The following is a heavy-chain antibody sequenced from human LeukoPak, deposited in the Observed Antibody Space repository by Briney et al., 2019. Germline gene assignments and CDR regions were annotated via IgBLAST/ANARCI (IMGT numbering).Heavy chain of an antibody. D-gene: IGHD1-1*01. Sequence: PGGSLRLSCAASGFSVSRNYMTWVRQAPGEGLEWVSLIYSGGSTSYADSVKGRFTISRDNSKNTLYLQMNSLRAEDTAVYYCARKTDHQTGGDYWGQGTLLTVSS. V-gene: IGHV3-66*01. CDR3: ARKTDHQTGGDY. CDR1: GFSVSRNY. CDR2: IYSGGST. J-gene: IGHJ4*02.